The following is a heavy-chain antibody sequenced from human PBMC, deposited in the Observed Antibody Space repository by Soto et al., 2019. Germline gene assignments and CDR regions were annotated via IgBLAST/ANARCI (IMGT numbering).Heavy chain of an antibody. Sequence: QVQLVQSGAEVKKPGSSVTVSCKASGGTFSSYAISWVRQAPGQGLEWVAGIIPIFGTANNAQKFQGRVTITADESTSTAYMELSSLRSEGTAVYYCARSSALCSYGEQNYWGQGTRVTVSS. J-gene: IGHJ4*02. CDR3: ARSSALCSYGEQNY. CDR1: GGTFSSYA. D-gene: IGHD3-16*01. V-gene: IGHV1-69*12. CDR2: IIPIFGTA.